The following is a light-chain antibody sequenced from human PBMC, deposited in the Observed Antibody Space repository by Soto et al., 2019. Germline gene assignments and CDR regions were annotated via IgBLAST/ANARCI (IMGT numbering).Light chain of an antibody. CDR2: DAS. CDR3: QQYGSSPLT. J-gene: IGKJ4*01. Sequence: EIVLTQSPDTLSLSPGERATLSCRASQSVRSNYLAWYQQKPGQAPRFLIYDASSRPTGIPDRFSGSGSGTDFTLTISRLEPEDFAVYYCQQYGSSPLTFGGGTKVDIK. V-gene: IGKV3-20*01. CDR1: QSVRSNY.